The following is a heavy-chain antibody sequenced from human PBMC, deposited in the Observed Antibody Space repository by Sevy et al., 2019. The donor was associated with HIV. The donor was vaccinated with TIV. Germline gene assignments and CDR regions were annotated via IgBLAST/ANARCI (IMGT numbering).Heavy chain of an antibody. CDR1: GFTFSSYS. D-gene: IGHD6-13*01. CDR2: ISSSSTYI. J-gene: IGHJ4*02. Sequence: GGSLRLSCAASGFTFSSYSMNWVRQAPGKGLEWVSFISSSSTYIYYADSVKGRFTVSRDNAKNSLYLQMNSLRAEDTAVYYCARDNGPEMAAGGTPLYWGQGTLVTVSS. V-gene: IGHV3-21*01. CDR3: ARDNGPEMAAGGTPLY.